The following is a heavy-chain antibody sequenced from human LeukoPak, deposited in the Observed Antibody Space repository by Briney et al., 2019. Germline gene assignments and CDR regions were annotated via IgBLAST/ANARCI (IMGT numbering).Heavy chain of an antibody. CDR2: ISWIGGSI. Sequence: SLRLSCAVSGFTSADYAMHWVRPAPGKGLEWVSGISWIGGSIGYADSVKGRFTISRDNAQNSLYLQMNSLRAEYTALYYCAKDLELEDYWGQGTLVTVSS. D-gene: IGHD1-7*01. CDR1: GFTSADYA. CDR3: AKDLELEDY. V-gene: IGHV3-9*02. J-gene: IGHJ4*02.